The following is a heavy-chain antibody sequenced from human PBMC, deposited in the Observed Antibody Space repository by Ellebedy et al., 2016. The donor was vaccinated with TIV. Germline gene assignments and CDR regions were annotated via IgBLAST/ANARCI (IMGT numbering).Heavy chain of an antibody. D-gene: IGHD4-17*01. CDR1: GYTFTSYD. J-gene: IGHJ4*02. CDR3: ARSYGDFDC. V-gene: IGHV1-46*01. Sequence: ASVKVSCKASGYTFTSYDINWVRQATGQGLEWMGIINPSGGSTTYAQKFQGRVTMARDTSTRTVYMELSSLRSEDTAVYYCARSYGDFDCWGQGTLVTVSS. CDR2: INPSGGST.